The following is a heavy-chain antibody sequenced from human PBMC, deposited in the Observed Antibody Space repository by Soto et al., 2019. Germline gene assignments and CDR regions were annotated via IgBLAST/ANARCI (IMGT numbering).Heavy chain of an antibody. V-gene: IGHV5-51*01. CDR1: GYSFTSYW. J-gene: IGHJ6*02. Sequence: GESLKISCKGSGYSFTSYWIGWVRQMPGKGLKWMGIIYPGDSDTRYSPSFQGQVTISADKSISTAYLQWSSLKASDTAMYYCASSRIGPHYYYGMDVWGQGTTVTVS. D-gene: IGHD2-2*01. CDR3: ASSRIGPHYYYGMDV. CDR2: IYPGDSDT.